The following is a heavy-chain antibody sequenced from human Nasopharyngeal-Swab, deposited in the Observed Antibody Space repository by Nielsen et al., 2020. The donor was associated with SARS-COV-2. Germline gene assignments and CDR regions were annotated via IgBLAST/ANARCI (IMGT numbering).Heavy chain of an antibody. CDR3: AKSAGIVVPAAMLGTIDY. J-gene: IGHJ4*02. D-gene: IGHD2-2*01. V-gene: IGHV3-23*01. CDR2: ISGSGGST. CDR1: GFTFSSYS. Sequence: GGSLRLSCAASGFTFSSYSMNWVRQAPGKGLEWVSAISGSGGSTYYADSVKGRFTISRDNSKNTLYLQMNSLRAEDTAVYYCAKSAGIVVPAAMLGTIDYWGQGTLVTVSS.